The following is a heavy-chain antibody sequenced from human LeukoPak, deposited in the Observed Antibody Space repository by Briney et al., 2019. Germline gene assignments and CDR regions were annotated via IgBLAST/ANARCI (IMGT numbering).Heavy chain of an antibody. V-gene: IGHV1-46*01. D-gene: IGHD6-19*01. CDR2: NNPSSGTT. Sequence: ASVTVSCKASGYTFTSYYMHWVRQAPGQGLEWMGLNNPSSGTTSYAQKFRGRVTMTRDTSTSTVYMELSSLTSEDTAVYYCARDRGLLYGSSGCLDSWGQGTLVTVSS. CDR1: GYTFTSYY. J-gene: IGHJ4*02. CDR3: ARDRGLLYGSSGCLDS.